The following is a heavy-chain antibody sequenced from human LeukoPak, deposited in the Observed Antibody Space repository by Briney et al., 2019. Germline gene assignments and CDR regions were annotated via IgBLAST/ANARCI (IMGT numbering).Heavy chain of an antibody. CDR1: GFTFSSYA. CDR3: AKDYLPYYGSGRYYCD. CDR2: ISGSGGST. Sequence: GGSLRLSCAASGFTFSSYAMSWVRQALGKGLEWVSAISGSGGSTYYADSVKGRFTISRDNSKNTLYLQMNSLRAEDTAVYYCAKDYLPYYGSGRYYCDWGQGTLVTVSS. D-gene: IGHD3-10*01. V-gene: IGHV3-23*01. J-gene: IGHJ4*02.